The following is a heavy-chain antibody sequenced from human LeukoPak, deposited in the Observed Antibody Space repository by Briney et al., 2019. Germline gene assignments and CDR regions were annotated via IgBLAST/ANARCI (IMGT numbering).Heavy chain of an antibody. J-gene: IGHJ4*02. Sequence: ASVKVSCKASGYTFTNYYMHWVRQAPGQGLEWMGIINPSGGSTTYAQKFQGRVTMTRDTSTGTVYMELSSLRSEDTAVYYCARVRGSGWYYFDYWGQGSLVTVSS. D-gene: IGHD6-19*01. CDR2: INPSGGST. CDR3: ARVRGSGWYYFDY. CDR1: GYTFTNYY. V-gene: IGHV1-46*01.